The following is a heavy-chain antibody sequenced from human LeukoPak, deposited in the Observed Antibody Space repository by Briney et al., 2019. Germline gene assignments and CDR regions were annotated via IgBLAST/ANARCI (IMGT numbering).Heavy chain of an antibody. CDR1: GFTFNTYS. CDR3: ATISSGWYVGY. J-gene: IGHJ4*02. V-gene: IGHV3-21*01. Sequence: GGSLRLSCAASGFTFNTYSMNWVRQAPGKGLEWVSSFSSSNSYIYYADSVKGRFTISRDNAKNSLYLQMNSLRAEDTAVYYCATISSGWYVGYWGRGTLVTVSS. CDR2: FSSSNSYI. D-gene: IGHD6-19*01.